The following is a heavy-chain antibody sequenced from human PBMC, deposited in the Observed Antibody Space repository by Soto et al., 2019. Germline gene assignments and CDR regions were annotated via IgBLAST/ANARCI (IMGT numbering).Heavy chain of an antibody. CDR2: ISYSGGT. V-gene: IGHV4-59*01. CDR3: ARAIPIYGVVTYGMDV. CDR1: AASITSYS. D-gene: IGHD3-3*01. Sequence: SETLSLTCTVSAASITSYSWSWVRQTPGKGLEWIGYISYSGGTNYNPSLNSRVTISTHTSNNQFSLRLNSVTAEDTAVYYCARAIPIYGVVTYGMDVWGQGTTVTVSS. J-gene: IGHJ6*02.